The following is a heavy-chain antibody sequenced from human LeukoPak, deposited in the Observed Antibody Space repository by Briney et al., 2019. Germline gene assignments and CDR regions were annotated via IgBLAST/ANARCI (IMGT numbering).Heavy chain of an antibody. CDR2: IYYSGTS. Sequence: SETLSLTCAVSGYSISSNNWWGWIRQPPGKGLEWIGYIYYSGTSYYTPSLKSRVTMSIVTSKNQFSLKVTSVTAVDTAVYYCARTYCTSTSCYVDYWGQGTLVTVSS. D-gene: IGHD2-2*01. CDR1: GYSISSNNW. J-gene: IGHJ4*02. CDR3: ARTYCTSTSCYVDY. V-gene: IGHV4-28*01.